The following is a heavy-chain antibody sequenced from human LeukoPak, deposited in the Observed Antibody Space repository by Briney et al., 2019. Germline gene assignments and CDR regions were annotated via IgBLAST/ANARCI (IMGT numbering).Heavy chain of an antibody. D-gene: IGHD1-26*01. Sequence: PSETLSLTCTVSGGSVSSGSFDWSWIRQPPGKGLEWIGYISDSVTTKYSPSLKTRVTISVDTSRNQFSLKLTSVTAADTAVYYCARGQGGNYYLNYFDYWGQGALVTVSS. J-gene: IGHJ4*02. CDR1: GGSVSSGSFD. CDR2: ISDSVTT. CDR3: ARGQGGNYYLNYFDY. V-gene: IGHV4-61*01.